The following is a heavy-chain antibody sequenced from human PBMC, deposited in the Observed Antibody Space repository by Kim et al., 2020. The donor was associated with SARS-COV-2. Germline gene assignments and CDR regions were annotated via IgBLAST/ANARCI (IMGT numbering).Heavy chain of an antibody. CDR3: ARSVTTTVTTNFDY. D-gene: IGHD4-17*01. CDR2: IHPRVSYT. Sequence: GESLKISCKGSGYSFNTYWISWVRQMPGKGLEWMGRIHPRVSYTNYSPSFQGHVTISIDKSITTAYLQWSSLKASDTAMYFCARSVTTTVTTNFDYWGQGTLVTVSS. V-gene: IGHV5-10-1*01. J-gene: IGHJ4*02. CDR1: GYSFNTYW.